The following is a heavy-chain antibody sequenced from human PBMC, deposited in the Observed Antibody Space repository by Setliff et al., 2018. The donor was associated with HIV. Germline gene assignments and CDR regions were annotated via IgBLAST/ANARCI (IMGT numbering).Heavy chain of an antibody. CDR1: GFTFSSYA. Sequence: GGSLRLSCAASGFTFSSYAMSWVRQAPGKGLEWVSIITAGGTTYYADSVKGRFTISRDNSKSTLYLQMNSLRAEDTAVYYCVRGTLDFWGQGNLVTVSS. V-gene: IGHV3-23*01. J-gene: IGHJ4*02. CDR3: VRGTLDF. CDR2: ITAGGTT.